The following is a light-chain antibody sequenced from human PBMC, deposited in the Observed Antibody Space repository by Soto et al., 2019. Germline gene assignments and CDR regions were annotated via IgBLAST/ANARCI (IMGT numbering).Light chain of an antibody. Sequence: DIQLTQSPSFLSASVGDRVTITCRASQGISSYLAWYQKKPGKAPKLLMYAASTLQSGVPSRFSGSGSGTEFTLTISSLHPEDVATYYCQQVDSYPRTFGQGTKVDI. CDR3: QQVDSYPRT. V-gene: IGKV1-9*01. CDR2: AAS. CDR1: QGISSY. J-gene: IGKJ1*01.